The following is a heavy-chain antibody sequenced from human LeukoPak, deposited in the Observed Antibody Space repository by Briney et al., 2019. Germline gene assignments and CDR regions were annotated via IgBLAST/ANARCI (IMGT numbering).Heavy chain of an antibody. CDR2: TSGDGITT. D-gene: IGHD5/OR15-5a*01. CDR3: ARDHVYGGADY. Sequence: GGSLRLSCTLSGFTFYNYAVHWVRQAPGKGREWVSLTSGDGITTYFADSVKGRFTISRDNSKSSLFLQMNSLRTEDTALYYCARDHVYGGADYWGQGTLVTVSS. CDR1: GFTFYNYA. J-gene: IGHJ4*02. V-gene: IGHV3-43*02.